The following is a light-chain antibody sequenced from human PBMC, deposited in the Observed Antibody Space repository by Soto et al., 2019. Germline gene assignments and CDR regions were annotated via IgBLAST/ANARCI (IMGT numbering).Light chain of an antibody. J-gene: IGKJ5*01. Sequence: EIVLTQSPGTLSLSPGERATLSCRASQDISSSYLAWYQQKLGQAPRLLIYGASSRATGIPDRFSGSGSGTDFTLTISRLEPEDFAVYYCQQSYTTLSITFGQGTRLEIK. CDR2: GAS. CDR1: QDISSSY. CDR3: QQSYTTLSIT. V-gene: IGKV3-20*01.